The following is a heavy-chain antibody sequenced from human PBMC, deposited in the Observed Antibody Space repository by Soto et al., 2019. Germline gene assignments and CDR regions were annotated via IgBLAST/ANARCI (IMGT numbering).Heavy chain of an antibody. D-gene: IGHD3-3*01. V-gene: IGHV1-69*13. CDR2: IIPIFGTA. CDR3: ATSGGIFGVVIIPAHKGHYYYGMDV. J-gene: IGHJ6*02. CDR1: GGTFSSYA. Sequence: ASVKVSCKASGGTFSSYAISWVRQAPGQGLEWMGGIIPIFGTANYAQKFQGRVTITADESTSTAYMELSSLRSEDTAVYYCATSGGIFGVVIIPAHKGHYYYGMDVWGQGTTVTVSS.